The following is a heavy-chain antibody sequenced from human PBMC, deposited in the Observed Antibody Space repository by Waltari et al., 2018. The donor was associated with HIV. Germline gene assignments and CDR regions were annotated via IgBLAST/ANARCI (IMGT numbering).Heavy chain of an antibody. J-gene: IGHJ2*01. Sequence: QVQLQASGPGLVKPSETLSLTCTVSGGSISSYYWSWIRQPTGKGLEWIGYIYYSGSTNYNPSRKIRVTISVDTSNNQSSLKRSSVTAADTAVYYCARDNCLEGPAGYWYFELWGRGTLVTVSS. CDR3: ARDNCLEGPAGYWYFEL. D-gene: IGHD1-1*01. CDR2: IYYSGST. CDR1: GGSISSYY. V-gene: IGHV4-59*01.